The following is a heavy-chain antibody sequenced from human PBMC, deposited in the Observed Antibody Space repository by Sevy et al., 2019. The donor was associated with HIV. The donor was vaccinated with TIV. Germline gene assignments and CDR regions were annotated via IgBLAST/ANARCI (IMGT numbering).Heavy chain of an antibody. Sequence: EGSLRLSCAASGFTFRSYDMHWVRQAPGKGPEWVANIKQDGSKKYYVDSIKGRFIVSRDNAKKSLYLEMSSLRAEDTAVYYCARLKLHYDPYYFDLWGQGTLVTVSS. J-gene: IGHJ4*02. D-gene: IGHD3-16*01. CDR1: GFTFRSYD. V-gene: IGHV3-7*01. CDR2: IKQDGSKK. CDR3: ARLKLHYDPYYFDL.